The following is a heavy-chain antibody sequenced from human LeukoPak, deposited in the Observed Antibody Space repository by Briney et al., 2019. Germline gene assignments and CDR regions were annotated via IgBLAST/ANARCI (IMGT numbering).Heavy chain of an antibody. D-gene: IGHD6-19*01. CDR1: GFTFSSFA. CDR3: AKKYSSGLAHVDY. J-gene: IGHJ4*02. V-gene: IGHV3-30*04. Sequence: QPGRSLRLSCAASGFTFSSFAMHWVRQAPGKGLEWVTVISFDGKKTYYADSVKGRFTISRDNSKKTLYLQMNSLRDEDTAVYYCAKKYSSGLAHVDYWGQGTLVTVSS. CDR2: ISFDGKKT.